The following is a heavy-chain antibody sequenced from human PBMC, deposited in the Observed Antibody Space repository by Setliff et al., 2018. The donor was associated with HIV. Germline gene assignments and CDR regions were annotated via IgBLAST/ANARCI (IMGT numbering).Heavy chain of an antibody. D-gene: IGHD2-15*01. CDR2: ISYRSTYI. J-gene: IGHJ6*03. CDR1: GFTFSTYC. V-gene: IGHV3-21*01. Sequence: PGGSVRLSCAASGFTFSTYCMNWVRQAPGKGLEWISSISYRSTYIYYSDSVKGRFTISRDDATNSLFLQVNSLRDEDTAVYYCARSQGIGNYYMDVWGTGTTVTVSS. CDR3: ARSQGIGNYYMDV.